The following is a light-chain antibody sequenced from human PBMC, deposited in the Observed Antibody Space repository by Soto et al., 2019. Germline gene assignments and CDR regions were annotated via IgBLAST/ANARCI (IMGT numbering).Light chain of an antibody. CDR3: QQRSSWPLT. CDR2: DAS. CDR1: QSVSSN. Sequence: EIVMTQSPATLSVSPGERASLSCRASQSVSSNLAWYQQKPGQAPRRRIYDASNRATGIPARFSGSGSGTDFTLTISSLEPEDFAVYYCQQRSSWPLTFGGGTKV. J-gene: IGKJ4*01. V-gene: IGKV3-11*01.